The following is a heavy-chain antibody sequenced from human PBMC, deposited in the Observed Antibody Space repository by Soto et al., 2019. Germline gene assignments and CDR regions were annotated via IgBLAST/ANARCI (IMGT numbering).Heavy chain of an antibody. CDR3: ARRWGYAIDY. V-gene: IGHV4-59*08. D-gene: IGHD2-8*01. CDR2: IYYSGST. J-gene: IGHJ4*02. CDR1: GGSISSYY. Sequence: QVQLQESGPGLVKPSETLSLTCTVSGGSISSYYWSWIRQPPGKGLEWIGYIYYSGSTNYNPSINSRVAISVDTSKNQFSLKLSSVTAADTAVYYCARRWGYAIDYWGQGPLVTVSS.